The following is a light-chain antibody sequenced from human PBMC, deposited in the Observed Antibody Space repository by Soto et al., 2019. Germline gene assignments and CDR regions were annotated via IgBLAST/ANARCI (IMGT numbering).Light chain of an antibody. J-gene: IGKJ1*01. CDR1: QGVSDR. CDR3: QQYADWPKT. V-gene: IGKV3-15*01. CDR2: AAS. Sequence: ELVLTQSPDTLSVSPGERATLSCRASQGVSDRVVWYQQKSGQAPSLLIYAASTRAAGVPARFSGSGSGTEFTLTISSLQSEDFAVYFCQQYADWPKTFGQGTKVDIK.